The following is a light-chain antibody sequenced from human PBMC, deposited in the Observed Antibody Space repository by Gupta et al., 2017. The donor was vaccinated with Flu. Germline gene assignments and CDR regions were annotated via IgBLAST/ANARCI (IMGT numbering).Light chain of an antibody. J-gene: IGKJ5*01. Sequence: EIVLTQYPAPLSLSPGERATLSCRASQSVSSYLAGYQQKPGQAPRLLIYDASNRATGIPARFSGSGSGTDFTLTISSLEPEDFAVYYCQQRSNWPPITFGQGTRLEIK. CDR2: DAS. V-gene: IGKV3-11*01. CDR3: QQRSNWPPIT. CDR1: QSVSSY.